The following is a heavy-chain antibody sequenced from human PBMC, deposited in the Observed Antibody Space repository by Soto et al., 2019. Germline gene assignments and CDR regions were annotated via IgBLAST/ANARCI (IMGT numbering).Heavy chain of an antibody. CDR1: GYTFTIYW. Sequence: PGESLKISCQVSGYTFTIYWIGWVRQMPGKGLEWMGIIYPSDSDTRYSPSFQGQVTISADRSINTAYLQWDSLKASDTAIYYCARPAKTVAEHFHLWGHGTPVTVS. CDR2: IYPSDSDT. J-gene: IGHJ4*01. V-gene: IGHV5-51*01. D-gene: IGHD2-15*01. CDR3: ARPAKTVAEHFHL.